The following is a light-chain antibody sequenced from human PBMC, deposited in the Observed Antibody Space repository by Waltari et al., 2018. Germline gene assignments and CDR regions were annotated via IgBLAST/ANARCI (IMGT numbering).Light chain of an antibody. Sequence: QSVLTQPPSASGTPGQRVTISCSGSSSNIGSNPVNWYQQLPGTVPTLLIFSNSLRPSGVPDRFSCSNAGTSASMAMSVLLSEDEADYYCGAWDDNLNGVVFGRKTKLTVL. CDR3: GAWDDNLNGVV. CDR1: SSNIGSNP. J-gene: IGLJ2*01. CDR2: SNS. V-gene: IGLV1-44*01.